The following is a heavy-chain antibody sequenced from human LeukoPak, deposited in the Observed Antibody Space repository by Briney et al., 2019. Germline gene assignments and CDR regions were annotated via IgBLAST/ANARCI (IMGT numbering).Heavy chain of an antibody. J-gene: IGHJ6*03. V-gene: IGHV3-21*04. CDR2: ISSSSSYI. CDR3: AKGVRHDEPYYYDSSGSNYYYYYYMDV. Sequence: GGSLRLSCVASGFTFSSYNMNWVRQAPGKGLEWVSFISSSSSYIYYADSVKGRFTISRDNAKNSLYLQMNSLRAEDTAVYYCAKGVRHDEPYYYDSSGSNYYYYYYMDVWGKGTTVTISS. D-gene: IGHD3-22*01. CDR1: GFTFSSYN.